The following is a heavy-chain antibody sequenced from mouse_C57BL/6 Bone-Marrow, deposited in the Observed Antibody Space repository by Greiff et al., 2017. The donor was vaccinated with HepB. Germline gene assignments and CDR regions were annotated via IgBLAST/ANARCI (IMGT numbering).Heavy chain of an antibody. CDR1: GFTFSSYG. CDR2: ISSGGSYT. V-gene: IGHV5-6*01. CDR3: ARLLFAY. J-gene: IGHJ3*01. Sequence: EVNLVDSGGDLVKPGGSLKLSCAASGFTFSSYGMSWVRQTPDKRLEWVATISSGGSYTYYPDSVKGRFTISRDNAKNTLYLQMSSLKSEDTAMYYCARLLFAYWGQGTLVTVSA. D-gene: IGHD2-1*01.